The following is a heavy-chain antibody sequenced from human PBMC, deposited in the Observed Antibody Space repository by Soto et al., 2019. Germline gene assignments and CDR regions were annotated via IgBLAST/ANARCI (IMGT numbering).Heavy chain of an antibody. J-gene: IGHJ4*02. CDR2: ISGSGGST. Sequence: GGSLRLSCAASGFTFSSYAMSWVRQAPGKGLEWVSAISGSGGSTYYADSVKGRFTISRDNSKNTLYLQMNSLRAEDTAVYYCAKDQGLYYYDSSGPQENWGQGTLVTVSS. CDR1: GFTFSSYA. V-gene: IGHV3-23*01. D-gene: IGHD3-22*01. CDR3: AKDQGLYYYDSSGPQEN.